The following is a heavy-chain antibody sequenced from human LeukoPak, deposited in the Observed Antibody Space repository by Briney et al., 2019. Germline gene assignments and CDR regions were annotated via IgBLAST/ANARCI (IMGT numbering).Heavy chain of an antibody. D-gene: IGHD6-13*01. J-gene: IGHJ4*02. Sequence: GASVKLSCKASGYTFISYDINWVRQATGQGLEWMGWMNPNSGNTGSAQKFQGRVTMTRNTSISTTYMELSSLRSEDTAVYYCARGGSGSSWYDYWGQGTLATVSS. CDR1: GYTFISYD. CDR2: MNPNSGNT. CDR3: ARGGSGSSWYDY. V-gene: IGHV1-8*01.